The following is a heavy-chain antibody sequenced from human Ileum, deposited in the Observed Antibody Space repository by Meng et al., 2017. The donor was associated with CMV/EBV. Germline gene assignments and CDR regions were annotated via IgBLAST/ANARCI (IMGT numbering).Heavy chain of an antibody. V-gene: IGHV4-61*09. CDR1: GDSISSDNSH. CDR2: RHKHGND. D-gene: IGHD2-21*01. J-gene: IGHJ4*02. CDR3: AIYYGGVGGRGY. Sequence: QGRTKNSGPGSLKPPQPLSFPCRFSGDSISSDNSHWSWTRQPAGKGLEWIGQRHKHGNDNYNASLKSRVTISIDTSKNQFSLTLTSVTAADTAVYYCAIYYGGVGGRGYWAQGTLVTVSS.